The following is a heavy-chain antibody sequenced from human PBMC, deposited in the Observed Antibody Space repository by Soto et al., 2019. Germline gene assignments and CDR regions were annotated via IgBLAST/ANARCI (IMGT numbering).Heavy chain of an antibody. V-gene: IGHV3-30-3*01. CDR2: ISYDGSTD. D-gene: IGHD3-9*01. Sequence: QVQLVESGGGVVLPGRSLRLSCAASGFTFKNYAMHWVRQAPGKGLEWVAGISYDGSTDYNADSLKGRFTCSRDNAKNTVSLQMNSLRTEDMAVYYCARDRDSYDGLTAFYTPAFDSWGQRTLVTVST. CDR1: GFTFKNYA. J-gene: IGHJ4*02. CDR3: ARDRDSYDGLTAFYTPAFDS.